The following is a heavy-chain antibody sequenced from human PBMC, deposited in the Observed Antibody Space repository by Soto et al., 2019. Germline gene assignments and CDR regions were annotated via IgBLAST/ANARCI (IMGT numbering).Heavy chain of an antibody. Sequence: QVQLQESGPGLVKPSETMSLTCTISGDSINNYFWNWIRQTPGKGLEWIGYISYSGSTSYNPSLQCRVTMSSDTSKNHFSLKLSSVTAADTAVYYCARARQRDTGRGLDVWGQGTTVTVSS. CDR1: GDSINNYF. D-gene: IGHD5-18*01. J-gene: IGHJ6*02. CDR3: ARARQRDTGRGLDV. V-gene: IGHV4-59*01. CDR2: ISYSGST.